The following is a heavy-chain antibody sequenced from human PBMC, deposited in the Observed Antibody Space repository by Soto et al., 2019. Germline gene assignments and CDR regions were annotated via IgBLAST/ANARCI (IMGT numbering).Heavy chain of an antibody. Sequence: GGSLRLSCAASGFTFSSYSMNWVRQAPGKGLEWVSSISSSSSYIYYADSVKGRFTISRDNAKNSLYLQMNSLRAEDTAVYYCARDLRIAARPAFDIWGQGTMVTVSS. CDR3: ARDLRIAARPAFDI. D-gene: IGHD6-6*01. V-gene: IGHV3-21*01. CDR2: ISSSSSYI. CDR1: GFTFSSYS. J-gene: IGHJ3*02.